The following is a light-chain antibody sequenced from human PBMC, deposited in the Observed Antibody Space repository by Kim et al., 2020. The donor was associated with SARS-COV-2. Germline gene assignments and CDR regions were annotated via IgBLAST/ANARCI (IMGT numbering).Light chain of an antibody. J-gene: IGKJ2*01. Sequence: LSPGERAPLSGRASQSVSSSHLAWYQQKPGQAPRLLIYTASIRAAGVADRFTGSGSGTDFTLTISRLEPEDSAVYYCQQYDTSSYTFGPGTKLEI. V-gene: IGKV3-20*01. CDR2: TAS. CDR3: QQYDTSSYT. CDR1: QSVSSSH.